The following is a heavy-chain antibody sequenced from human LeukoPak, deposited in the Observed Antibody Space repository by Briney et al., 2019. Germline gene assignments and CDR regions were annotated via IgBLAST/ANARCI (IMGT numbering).Heavy chain of an antibody. Sequence: GGSLRLSCAASGFTFSSYGMHWVRQAPGKGLEWVAFIRYDGSNKYYADSVKGRFTISRDNSKNTLYLQMNSLRTEDTAVYYCAKEFWGYDAFDIWGQGTMVTVSS. V-gene: IGHV3-30*02. CDR1: GFTFSSYG. CDR2: IRYDGSNK. CDR3: AKEFWGYDAFDI. D-gene: IGHD7-27*01. J-gene: IGHJ3*02.